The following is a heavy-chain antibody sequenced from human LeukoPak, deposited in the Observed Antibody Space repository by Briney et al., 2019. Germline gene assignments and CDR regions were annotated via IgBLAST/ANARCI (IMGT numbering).Heavy chain of an antibody. CDR3: SFNYGDSPPAP. CDR2: IYYSGSN. CDR1: GGSITSYY. D-gene: IGHD4-17*01. Sequence: SGTLSLTCTVSGGSITSYYWSWIRQPPGKGLEWVGYIYYSGSNNYNPSLKSRVTMSVDTSKNQFSLMLSSVTAADPAVYYCSFNYGDSPPAPWGQGTLVTVSS. J-gene: IGHJ5*02. V-gene: IGHV4-59*01.